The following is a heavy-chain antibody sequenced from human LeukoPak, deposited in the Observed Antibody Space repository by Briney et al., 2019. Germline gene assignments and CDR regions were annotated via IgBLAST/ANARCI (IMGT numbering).Heavy chain of an antibody. CDR3: ARAEVCSGCADYYYYYMDF. D-gene: IGHD6-19*01. CDR2: IIAIFGTA. CDR1: GGTFSSYA. V-gene: IGHV1-69*05. Sequence: GASVKVSCKASGGTFSSYAISWVRQAPGQGLEWMGGIIAIFGTANYAQKFQGRVTITTDESTSTAYMELSSLRSEDTAVYYCARAEVCSGCADYYYYYMDFWGKGTTVTVSS. J-gene: IGHJ6*03.